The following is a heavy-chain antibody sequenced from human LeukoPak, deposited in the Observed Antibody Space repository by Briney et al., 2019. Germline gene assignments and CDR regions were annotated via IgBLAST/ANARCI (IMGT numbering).Heavy chain of an antibody. V-gene: IGHV3-23*01. CDR1: GFTLSTNA. CDR2: ISGSGGST. CDR3: AKDGGIAAVTASSFCDY. D-gene: IGHD6-13*01. Sequence: DPGGSLRLSCLTSGFTLSTNAMSWVRQAPGKGLEWVSAISGSGGSTYYADSVKGRFTISRDNFKNTLYLQMGSLRAEDTAVYYCAKDGGIAAVTASSFCDYWGQGTLVTVSS. J-gene: IGHJ4*02.